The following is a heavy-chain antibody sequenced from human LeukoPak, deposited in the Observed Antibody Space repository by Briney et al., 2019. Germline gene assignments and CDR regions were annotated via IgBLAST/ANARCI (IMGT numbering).Heavy chain of an antibody. CDR3: ASSGWSSRYYFDY. J-gene: IGHJ4*02. D-gene: IGHD6-19*01. Sequence: SETLSLTCTVSGGSISSYYWNWIRQPPGKGLQWIGYIYYSGSTHYSPSLKSRVTISVDTSKNQFSLNLRSVTAADTAVYYCASSGWSSRYYFDYWGQGTLVTVSS. V-gene: IGHV4-59*01. CDR1: GGSISSYY. CDR2: IYYSGST.